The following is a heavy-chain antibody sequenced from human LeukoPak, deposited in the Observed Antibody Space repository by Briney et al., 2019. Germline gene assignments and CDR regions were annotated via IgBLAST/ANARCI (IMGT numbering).Heavy chain of an antibody. J-gene: IGHJ4*02. CDR2: IKQDASEQ. CDR3: ARVRFSGSPYHFDS. D-gene: IGHD6-25*01. V-gene: IGHV3-7*03. Sequence: PGGSLRLSCAASGFTFHTYWMSWVRQAPGKGLEYVANIKQDASEQYFVDSVKGRFTISRDNVRNSLYLRMNSLRAEDTAVYYCARVRFSGSPYHFDSWGQGTLVTVSS. CDR1: GFTFHTYW.